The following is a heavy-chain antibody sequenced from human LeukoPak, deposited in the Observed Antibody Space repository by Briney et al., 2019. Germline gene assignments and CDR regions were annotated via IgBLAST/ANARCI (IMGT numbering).Heavy chain of an antibody. CDR1: GGSISSYY. CDR3: ARGLRFLEWLFPSFDY. Sequence: SETLSLTCTVSGGSISSYYWSWIRQPPGKGLEWIGYIYYSGSTYYNPSLKSRVTMSVDTSKNQFSLKLSSVTAADTAVYYCARGLRFLEWLFPSFDYWGQGTLVTVSS. D-gene: IGHD3-3*01. J-gene: IGHJ4*02. CDR2: IYYSGST. V-gene: IGHV4-59*08.